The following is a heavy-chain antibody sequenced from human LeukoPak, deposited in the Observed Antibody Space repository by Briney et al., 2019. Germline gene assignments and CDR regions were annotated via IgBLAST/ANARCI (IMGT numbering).Heavy chain of an antibody. V-gene: IGHV1-2*02. Sequence: ASVKVSCKASGYTFTGYYMHWVRQAPGQGLEWMGWINPNSGGTNYAQKFQGRVTMTTDTSTSTAYMELRSLRSDDTAVYYCARENCSGGSCYATLDYWGQGTLVTVSS. CDR3: ARENCSGGSCYATLDY. CDR2: INPNSGGT. CDR1: GYTFTGYY. D-gene: IGHD2-15*01. J-gene: IGHJ4*02.